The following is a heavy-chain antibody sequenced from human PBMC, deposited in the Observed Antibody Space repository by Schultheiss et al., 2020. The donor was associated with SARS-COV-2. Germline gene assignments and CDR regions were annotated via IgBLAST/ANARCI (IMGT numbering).Heavy chain of an antibody. J-gene: IGHJ4*02. Sequence: GGSLRLSCAASGFTFSSYAMHWVRQAPGKGLEYVSAISSNGGSTYYANSVKGRFTISRDNAKNSLYLQMNSLRAEDTAVYYCARATLKIPGYVYWGQGTLVTVSS. V-gene: IGHV3-64*01. CDR1: GFTFSSYA. CDR2: ISSNGGST. CDR3: ARATLKIPGYVY. D-gene: IGHD5-12*01.